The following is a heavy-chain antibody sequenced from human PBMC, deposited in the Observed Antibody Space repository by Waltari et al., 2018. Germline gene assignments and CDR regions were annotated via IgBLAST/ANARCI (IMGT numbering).Heavy chain of an antibody. D-gene: IGHD1-26*01. CDR2: MSGGVGST. CDR3: AKTLSDPSVGGLDV. CDR1: GFTFGRSA. Sequence: EVQLVESGGGLVQPGGSLRLSCEASGFTFGRSAMTWVRQVPGKGREWLSAMSGGVGSTYYADSVQGRFIISRDPSKNTLFLQLNSLRVEDTAVYFCAKTLSDPSVGGLDVWGQGTPVTVSS. J-gene: IGHJ6*02. V-gene: IGHV3-23*04.